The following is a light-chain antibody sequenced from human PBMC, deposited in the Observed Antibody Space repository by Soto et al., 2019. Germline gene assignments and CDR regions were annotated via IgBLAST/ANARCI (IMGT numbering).Light chain of an antibody. Sequence: EIVMTQSPATLSLSPGERATLSCRASQSVNSNLAWYQQKAGQAPRLLIYGTSTRATGIPARFSGSGSGTDFTLTISSLQFEDFEVYYCQQYNNWPRTFGQGTTVDIK. CDR2: GTS. CDR1: QSVNSN. V-gene: IGKV3-15*01. J-gene: IGKJ1*01. CDR3: QQYNNWPRT.